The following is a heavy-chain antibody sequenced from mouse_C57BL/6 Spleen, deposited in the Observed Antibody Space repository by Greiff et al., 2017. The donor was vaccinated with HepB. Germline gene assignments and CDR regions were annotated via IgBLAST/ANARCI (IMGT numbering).Heavy chain of an antibody. Sequence: VQLQQSGAELARPGASVKLSCKASGYTFTSYGISWVKQRTGQGLEWIGEIYPRSGNTYYNEKFKGKATLTADKSSSTAYMELRSLTSEDSAVYFCARSMTTALAKGWYFDVWGSGTTVTVSS. V-gene: IGHV1-81*01. D-gene: IGHD1-2*01. CDR3: ARSMTTALAKGWYFDV. CDR1: GYTFTSYG. J-gene: IGHJ1*01. CDR2: IYPRSGNT.